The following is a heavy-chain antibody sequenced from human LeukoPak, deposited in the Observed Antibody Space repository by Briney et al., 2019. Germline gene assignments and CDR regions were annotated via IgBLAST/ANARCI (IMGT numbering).Heavy chain of an antibody. V-gene: IGHV4-39*07. J-gene: IGHJ5*01. CDR1: GGSISSSSYY. CDR3: ARENLSGSYPWFDS. Sequence: SETLSLTCTVSGGSISSSSYYWGWIRQPPGKGLEWIGSIYYSGSTNYNPSLKSRVTISVDTSKNQFSLKLSSVTAADTAVYYCARENLSGSYPWFDSWGQGTLVTVSS. D-gene: IGHD1-26*01. CDR2: IYYSGST.